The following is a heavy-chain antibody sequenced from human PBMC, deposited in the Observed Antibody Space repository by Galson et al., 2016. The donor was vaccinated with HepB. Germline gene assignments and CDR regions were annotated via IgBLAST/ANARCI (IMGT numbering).Heavy chain of an antibody. CDR3: ARLQWSYGLDV. CDR2: IKGDGSST. V-gene: IGHV3-74*01. J-gene: IGHJ6*02. Sequence: SLRLSCAASGFTFRRYWMHWVRQAPGKGLVWVSRIKGDGSSTTYADSVKGRFTISRDNAKNTLYLQMNTLRAEDTAVYYCARLQWSYGLDVWGQGTTVTVSS. CDR1: GFTFRRYW. D-gene: IGHD2-15*01.